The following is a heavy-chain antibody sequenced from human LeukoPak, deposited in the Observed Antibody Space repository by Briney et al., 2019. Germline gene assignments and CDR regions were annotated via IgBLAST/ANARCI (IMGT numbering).Heavy chain of an antibody. CDR3: ARHDRRFGPAAVNWFDP. CDR1: GGSFSGYY. V-gene: IGHV4-39*01. J-gene: IGHJ5*02. CDR2: IYYSGST. D-gene: IGHD2-2*01. Sequence: SETLSLTCAVYGGSFSGYYWGWIRQPPGKGLEWIGSIYYSGSTYYNPSLKSRVTISVDTSKNQFSLKLSSVTAADTAVYYCARHDRRFGPAAVNWFDPWGQGTLVTVSS.